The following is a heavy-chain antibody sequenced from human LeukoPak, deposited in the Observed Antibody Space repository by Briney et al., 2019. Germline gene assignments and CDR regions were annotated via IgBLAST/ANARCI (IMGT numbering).Heavy chain of an antibody. Sequence: GGSLRLSCAASGFTFSSYSMNWVRQAPGKGLEWVSSISSSSSYIYYADSVKGRFTISRDNAKNSLYLQMNSLRAEDTAVYYCARDFDYYDSSGCFDYWGQGTLVTVSS. J-gene: IGHJ4*02. CDR2: ISSSSSYI. V-gene: IGHV3-21*01. CDR1: GFTFSSYS. CDR3: ARDFDYYDSSGCFDY. D-gene: IGHD3-22*01.